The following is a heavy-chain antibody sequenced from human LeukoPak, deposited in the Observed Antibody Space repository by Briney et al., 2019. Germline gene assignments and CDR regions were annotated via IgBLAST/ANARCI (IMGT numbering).Heavy chain of an antibody. V-gene: IGHV1-24*01. CDR1: GYTLTELS. CDR3: ATEGTLVPAATGGAFDI. Sequence: AASVKVSCKVSGYTLTELSMHWVRLAPGKGLEWMGGFDPEDGETIYAQKFQGRVTMTEDTSTDTAYMELSSLRSEDTAVYYCATEGTLVPAATGGAFDIWGQGTMVTVSS. J-gene: IGHJ3*02. CDR2: FDPEDGET. D-gene: IGHD2-15*01.